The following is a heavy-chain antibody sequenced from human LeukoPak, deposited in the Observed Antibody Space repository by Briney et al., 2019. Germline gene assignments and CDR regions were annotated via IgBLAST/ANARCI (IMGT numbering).Heavy chain of an antibody. Sequence: GGSLRLSCAASGFTFSNYSMNWVRQAPGKGLEWVSYISSSSSTIYYADSVKGRFTISRDNAKNSLYLQMNSLRAEDTAVYYCARVPIHGSLRLDVWGKGTTVIVSS. V-gene: IGHV3-48*01. J-gene: IGHJ6*04. CDR2: ISSSSSTI. D-gene: IGHD1-26*01. CDR3: ARVPIHGSLRLDV. CDR1: GFTFSNYS.